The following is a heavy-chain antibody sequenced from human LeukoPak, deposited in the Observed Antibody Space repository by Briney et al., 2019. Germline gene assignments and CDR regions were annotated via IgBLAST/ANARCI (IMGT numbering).Heavy chain of an antibody. CDR2: IYYSGST. V-gene: IGHV4-59*01. CDR1: GCSISSYY. Sequence: SETLSLTCTVSGCSISSYYWSWIRQPPGKGLEWIAYIYYSGSTNYNPSLKSRVTISVDTSKNQFSLKLSSVTAADTAVYYCARGLKRITIFGVVSGAFDIWGQGTMVTVSS. J-gene: IGHJ3*02. D-gene: IGHD3-3*01. CDR3: ARGLKRITIFGVVSGAFDI.